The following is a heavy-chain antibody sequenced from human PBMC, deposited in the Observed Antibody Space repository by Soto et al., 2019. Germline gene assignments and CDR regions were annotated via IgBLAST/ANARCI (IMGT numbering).Heavy chain of an antibody. D-gene: IGHD6-13*01. V-gene: IGHV3-30-3*01. J-gene: IGHJ6*02. CDR3: ARDDTAAAVDYYYYGMDV. CDR2: ISYDGSNK. Sequence: QVQLVESGGGVVQPGRSLRLSCAASGFTFSSYAMHWVRQAPGKGLEWVAVISYDGSNKYYADSVKGRFTISRDNSKNTLYLQMNSRRAEDTAVYYCARDDTAAAVDYYYYGMDVWGQGTTVTVSS. CDR1: GFTFSSYA.